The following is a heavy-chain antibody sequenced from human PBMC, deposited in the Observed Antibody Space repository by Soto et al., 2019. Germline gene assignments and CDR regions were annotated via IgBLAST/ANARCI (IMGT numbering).Heavy chain of an antibody. CDR3: ARVYSSSSGRAIDY. CDR1: GFTFSSYW. CDR2: IKQDGSEK. V-gene: IGHV3-7*01. J-gene: IGHJ4*02. D-gene: IGHD6-6*01. Sequence: LRLSCAASGFTFSSYWMSWVRQAPGKGLEWVANIKQDGSEKDYVDSVKGRFTISRDNAKNSLYLQMNSLRAEDTAVYYCARVYSSSSGRAIDYWGQGTLVTVSS.